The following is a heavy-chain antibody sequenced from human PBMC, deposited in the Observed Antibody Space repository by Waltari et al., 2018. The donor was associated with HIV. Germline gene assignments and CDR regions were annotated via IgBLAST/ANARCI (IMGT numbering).Heavy chain of an antibody. D-gene: IGHD3-3*02. CDR2: IYRSGDA. CDR1: GWSVSSTY. J-gene: IGHJ4*02. Sequence: EVQLVETGGGLIQPGGSLRLSCAASGWSVSSTYMNWVRQAPGKGLEWVSVIYRSGDAYYADFVKGRFTISRDNSKNTLYLQMNSLRAEDTAVYYCARVRSIMGRFLGFDYWGQGTLVTVSS. CDR3: ARVRSIMGRFLGFDY. V-gene: IGHV3-53*02.